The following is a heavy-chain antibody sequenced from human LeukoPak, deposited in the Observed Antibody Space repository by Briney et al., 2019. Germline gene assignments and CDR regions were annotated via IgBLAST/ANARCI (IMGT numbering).Heavy chain of an antibody. CDR1: GYTFTSYY. CDR2: INPSGGST. CDR3: ARDREVGATTYYYYYYMDV. J-gene: IGHJ6*03. Sequence: ASVKVSCKASGYTFTSYYMHWVRQAPGQGLEWMGIINPSGGSTSYAQKFQGRVTMTRDMSTSTVYMELSSLRSEDTAVYYCARDREVGATTYYYYYYMDVWGKGTTVTVSS. D-gene: IGHD1-26*01. V-gene: IGHV1-46*01.